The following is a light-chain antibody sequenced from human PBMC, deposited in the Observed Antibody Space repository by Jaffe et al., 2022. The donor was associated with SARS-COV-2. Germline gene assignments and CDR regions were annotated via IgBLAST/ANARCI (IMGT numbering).Light chain of an antibody. CDR3: QQLNSGFT. J-gene: IGKJ3*01. Sequence: DIQLTQSPSFLSASVGDRVTITCRASQGISSYLAWYQQKPGKAPKLLIYAASTLQSGVPSRFSGSGSGTEFTLTISSLQPEDFATYYCQQLNSGFTFGPGTKVDIK. CDR1: QGISSY. V-gene: IGKV1-9*01. CDR2: AAS.